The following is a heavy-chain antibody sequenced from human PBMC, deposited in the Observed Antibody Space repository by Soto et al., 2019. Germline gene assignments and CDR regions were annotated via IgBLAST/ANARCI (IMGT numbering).Heavy chain of an antibody. V-gene: IGHV2-70*01. J-gene: IGHJ4*02. CDR2: IDWDDEDDDT. CDR3: ARHSYDTSGYDY. Sequence: SGPTLVNPTQTLTLTCTFSGFSLRSSGIYVSWIRQPPGKALEWLALIDWDDEDDDTYYNTSLKTRLTISKDTSQNQVVLTMANMDPVDTGTYYCARHSYDTSGYDYWGQGILVTVSS. CDR1: GFSLRSSGIY. D-gene: IGHD3-22*01.